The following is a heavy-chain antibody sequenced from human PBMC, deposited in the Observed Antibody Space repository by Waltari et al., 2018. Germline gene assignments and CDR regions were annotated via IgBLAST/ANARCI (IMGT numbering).Heavy chain of an antibody. J-gene: IGHJ3*01. CDR3: ARNSVVIDAFDF. CDR2: IGGCSSST. CDR1: GGSISSGYY. D-gene: IGHD2-21*01. V-gene: IGHV4-38-2*01. Sequence: QVQLQESGPGLVKPSETLSLTCAVSGGSISSGYYWSWIRQPPGKGLEWIGYIGGCSSSTYYNPSLKSRVTISKDTSKNQFSLRLSSVTAADTAVYYCARNSVVIDAFDFWGQGLRVTVSS.